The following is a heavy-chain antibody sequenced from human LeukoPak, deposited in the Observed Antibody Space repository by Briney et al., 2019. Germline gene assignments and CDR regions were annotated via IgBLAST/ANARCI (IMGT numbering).Heavy chain of an antibody. V-gene: IGHV3-7*01. CDR2: INQGGNSQ. D-gene: IGHD5/OR15-5a*01. CDR1: GFAFSSYW. J-gene: IGHJ4*02. CDR3: ALSLCPEAY. Sequence: GGSLTLSCEASGFAFSSYWASWVRQAPGKGLEWLANINQGGNSQNYVDSVRDRFPITKHNANNTVYLQMNSLSAGDTAVYYYALSLCPEAYWGQGILVTVSS.